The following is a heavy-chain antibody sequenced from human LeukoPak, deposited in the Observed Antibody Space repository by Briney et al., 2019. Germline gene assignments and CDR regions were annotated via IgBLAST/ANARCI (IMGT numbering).Heavy chain of an antibody. CDR2: INPNSGST. Sequence: ASVKVSCKASGYTFTCYYMHWVRQAPGQGLEWMGWINPNSGSTNYAQKFQGRVTVTRDTSISTAYMQLSRLRSDDTAVYYCARDEMDYYGSGSYYYDYWGQGTLVTVSS. J-gene: IGHJ4*02. V-gene: IGHV1-2*02. CDR1: GYTFTCYY. CDR3: ARDEMDYYGSGSYYYDY. D-gene: IGHD3-10*01.